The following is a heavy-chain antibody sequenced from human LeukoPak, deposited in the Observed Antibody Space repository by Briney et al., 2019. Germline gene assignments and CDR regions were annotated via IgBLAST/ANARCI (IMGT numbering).Heavy chain of an antibody. Sequence: ASVKVSCKVSGYTLTELSMHWVRQAPGKGLEWMGGFDPEDSETIYAQKFQGRVTMTEDTSTDTAYMELSSLRSEDTAVYYCATERRGVVVVAATQKGYYYGMDVWGQGTTVTVSS. CDR2: FDPEDSET. D-gene: IGHD2-15*01. CDR3: ATERRGVVVVAATQKGYYYGMDV. J-gene: IGHJ6*02. CDR1: GYTLTELS. V-gene: IGHV1-24*01.